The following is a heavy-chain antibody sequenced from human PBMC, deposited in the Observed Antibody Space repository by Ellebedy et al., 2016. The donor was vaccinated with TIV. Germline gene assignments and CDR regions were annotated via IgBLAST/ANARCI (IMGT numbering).Heavy chain of an antibody. D-gene: IGHD3-10*01. CDR2: FYYSGST. CDR1: GGSISSSNYY. CDR3: AREITLVRGPTYYYGLDV. J-gene: IGHJ6*02. V-gene: IGHV4-39*02. Sequence: SETLSLTCTFSGGSISSSNYYSGWIRQPPGKGLEWVGNFYYSGSTYYNPSLKSRLPISVDTSKNQFSLKLSSVTAADTAVYYCAREITLVRGPTYYYGLDVWGQGTTLTVSS.